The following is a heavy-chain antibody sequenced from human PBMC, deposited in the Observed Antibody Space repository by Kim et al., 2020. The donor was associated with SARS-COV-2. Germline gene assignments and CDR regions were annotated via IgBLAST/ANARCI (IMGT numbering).Heavy chain of an antibody. CDR1: GFTFSSYS. V-gene: IGHV3-48*02. CDR2: ISSSSSTI. D-gene: IGHD3-10*01. CDR3: ARAFTMVRGEQYNWFDP. J-gene: IGHJ5*02. Sequence: GGSLRLSCAASGFTFSSYSMNWVRQAPGKGLEWVSYISSSSSTIYYADSVKGRFTISRDNAKNSLYLQMNSLRDEDTAVYYCARAFTMVRGEQYNWFDPWGQGTLVTVSS.